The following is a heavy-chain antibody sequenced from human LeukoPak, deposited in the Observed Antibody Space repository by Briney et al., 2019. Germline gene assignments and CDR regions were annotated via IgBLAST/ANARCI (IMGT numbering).Heavy chain of an antibody. CDR2: IYYSGST. J-gene: IGHJ4*02. CDR1: GGSISSSSYY. V-gene: IGHV4-39*01. CDR3: ALITAAVDY. Sequence: PSETLSLTCTVSGGSISSSSYYWGWIRRPPGKGLEWIGSIYYSGSTYYNPSLKSRATISVDTSKNQFSLKLSSVTAADTAVYYCALITAAVDYWGQGTLVTVSS. D-gene: IGHD6-25*01.